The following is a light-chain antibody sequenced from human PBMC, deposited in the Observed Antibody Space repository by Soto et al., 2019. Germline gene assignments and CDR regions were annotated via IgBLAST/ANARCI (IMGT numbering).Light chain of an antibody. V-gene: IGKV1-5*03. Sequence: DIQMTQSPSTLSASVGDSVTITCRASQSISTRLAWYQQKPGRAPNLLIYKASDLKTGVPSRFSGSGSGTEFTLSITTLQPDDFATYYCQHSGTFGQGTKVEIK. J-gene: IGKJ1*01. CDR1: QSISTR. CDR3: QHSGT. CDR2: KAS.